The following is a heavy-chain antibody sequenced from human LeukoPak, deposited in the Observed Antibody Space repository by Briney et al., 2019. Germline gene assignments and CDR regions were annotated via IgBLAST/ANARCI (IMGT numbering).Heavy chain of an antibody. Sequence: GESLKISCKGSGYSFTSYWIGWVRQMPGKGLEWMGRIDPSDSYTNYSPSFQGLVTISADKSISTAYLQWSSLKASDTAMYYCARHVVDDYSGYWFDPWGQGTLVTVSS. J-gene: IGHJ5*02. CDR3: ARHVVDDYSGYWFDP. D-gene: IGHD5-12*01. CDR1: GYSFTSYW. V-gene: IGHV5-10-1*01. CDR2: IDPSDSYT.